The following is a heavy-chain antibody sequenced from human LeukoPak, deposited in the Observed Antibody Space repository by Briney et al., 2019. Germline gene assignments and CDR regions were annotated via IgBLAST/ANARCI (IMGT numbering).Heavy chain of an antibody. J-gene: IGHJ3*02. V-gene: IGHV3-20*04. CDR1: GSTFDDYG. CDR2: INWNGGST. D-gene: IGHD3-3*01. Sequence: GGSLRLSCAAPGSTFDDYGMSWVRQAPGKGLEWVSGINWNGGSTGYADSVKGRFTISRDNAKNSLYLQMNSLRAEDTALYYCARQTVVVPAATSYYDFWSGYYVGAFDIWGQGTMVTVSS. CDR3: ARQTVVVPAATSYYDFWSGYYVGAFDI.